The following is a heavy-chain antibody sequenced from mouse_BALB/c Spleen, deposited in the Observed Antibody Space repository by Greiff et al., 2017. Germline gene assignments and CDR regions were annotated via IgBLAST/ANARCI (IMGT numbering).Heavy chain of an antibody. J-gene: IGHJ3*01. CDR1: GYSITSDYA. V-gene: IGHV3-2*02. D-gene: IGHD1-1*01. CDR2: ISYSGST. CDR3: ARTYGSSFAY. Sequence: EVHLVESGPGLVKPSQSLSLTCTVTGYSITSDYAWNWIRQFPGNKLEWMGYISYSGSTSYNPSLKSRISITRDTSKNQFFLQLNSVTTEDTATYYCARTYGSSFAYWGQGTLVTVSA.